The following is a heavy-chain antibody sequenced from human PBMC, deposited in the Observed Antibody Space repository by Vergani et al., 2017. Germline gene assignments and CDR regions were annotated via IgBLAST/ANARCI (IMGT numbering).Heavy chain of an antibody. J-gene: IGHJ6*02. CDR2: INHSGST. CDR3: ASGYCSSTSCYAPYCYYGMYV. CDR1: GGSFSGYY. D-gene: IGHD2-2*01. Sequence: QVQLQQWGAGLLKPSETLSLTCAVYGGSFSGYYWSWIRQPPGKGLEWIGEINHSGSTNYNPSIKSRVTISVDTSKNQFSLKLNSVTAADTAVYYCASGYCSSTSCYAPYCYYGMYVWGQGTTVTVSS. V-gene: IGHV4-34*01.